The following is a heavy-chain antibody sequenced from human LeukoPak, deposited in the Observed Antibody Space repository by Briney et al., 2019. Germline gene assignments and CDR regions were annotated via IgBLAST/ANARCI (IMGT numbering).Heavy chain of an antibody. CDR1: GFTFSDYY. CDR3: AKDGAADDFWSGYYVDY. D-gene: IGHD3-3*01. J-gene: IGHJ4*02. CDR2: TSSSSYT. Sequence: GGSLRLSCAASGFTFSDYYMSWIRQAPGKGLEWVSYTSSSSYTNYADSVKGRFTISRDNAKNSLYLRMNSLRAEDTAVYYCAKDGAADDFWSGYYVDYWGQGTLVTVSS. V-gene: IGHV3-11*06.